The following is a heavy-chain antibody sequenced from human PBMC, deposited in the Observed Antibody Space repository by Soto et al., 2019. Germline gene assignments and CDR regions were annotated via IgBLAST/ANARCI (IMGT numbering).Heavy chain of an antibody. D-gene: IGHD3-22*01. J-gene: IGHJ4*02. CDR1: GFTFSSYG. CDR3: AKDSYYHDTSGYYIFDY. Sequence: QVQLVESGGGVVQPGRSLRLSCAASGFTFSSYGMHWVRQAPDKGLEWVAHMSYEGNNEHYTDSVKGRFTISRDNSKNTLYLQMISLRAEDTAVYYCAKDSYYHDTSGYYIFDYWGQGTLVTVSS. CDR2: MSYEGNNE. V-gene: IGHV3-30*18.